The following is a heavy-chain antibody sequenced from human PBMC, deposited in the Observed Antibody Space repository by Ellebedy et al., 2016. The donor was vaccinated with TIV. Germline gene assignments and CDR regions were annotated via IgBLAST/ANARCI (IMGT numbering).Heavy chain of an antibody. CDR2: LSASGGST. D-gene: IGHD3-10*01. J-gene: IGHJ6*02. CDR3: AKRVTMVREVITYNHYAMDV. CDR1: GFTFSSSA. Sequence: PGGSLRLSCVGSGFTFSSSAMSWVRQAPGKGLDWVSSLSASGGSTYYADSVKGRFTISRDNSKNTLYLQMNSLRGEDTAVYYCAKRVTMVREVITYNHYAMDVWGQGTTVTVSS. V-gene: IGHV3-23*01.